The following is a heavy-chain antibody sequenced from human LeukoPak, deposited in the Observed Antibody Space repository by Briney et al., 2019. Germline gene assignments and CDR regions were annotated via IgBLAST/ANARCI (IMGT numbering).Heavy chain of an antibody. V-gene: IGHV3-23*01. CDR1: GFTFSSYA. CDR2: ISGSGGST. J-gene: IGHJ4*02. D-gene: IGHD2-15*01. CDR3: AKARYRSGGSCYGDY. Sequence: GGSLRLSCAASGFTFSSYAMSWVRQAPGKGLEWVSAISGSGGSTYYADSVRGRFTISSDNSKNTLYLQMNSLRAEDTAVYYCAKARYRSGGSCYGDYWGQGTLVTVSS.